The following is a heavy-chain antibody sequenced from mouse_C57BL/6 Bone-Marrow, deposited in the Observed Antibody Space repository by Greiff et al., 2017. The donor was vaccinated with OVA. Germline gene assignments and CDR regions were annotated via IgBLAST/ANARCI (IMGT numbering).Heavy chain of an antibody. V-gene: IGHV5-6*02. CDR2: ISSGGSYT. CDR3: ARLGARATVDY. Sequence: EVMLVESGGDLVKPGGSLKLSCAASGFTFSSYGMSWVRQTPDKRLEWVATISSGGSYTYYPDRVTGRFTISRDNAKNTLYLQMSSLKSEDTAMDYGARLGARATVDYWGQGTTLTVSS. J-gene: IGHJ2*01. CDR1: GFTFSSYG. D-gene: IGHD3-3*01.